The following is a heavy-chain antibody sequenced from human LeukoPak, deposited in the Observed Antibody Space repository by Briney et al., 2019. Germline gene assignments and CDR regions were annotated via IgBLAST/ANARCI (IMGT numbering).Heavy chain of an antibody. J-gene: IGHJ5*02. CDR3: ARGGSSWYFTLSANWFDP. CDR2: MNPNSGNT. V-gene: IGHV1-8*01. D-gene: IGHD6-13*01. Sequence: GASVKVSCKASGYTFTSYDINWVRQATGQGLEWMGWMNPNSGNTGYAQKFQGRVTMTRNTSISTAYMELSSLRFEDTAVYYCARGGSSWYFTLSANWFDPWGQGTLVTVSS. CDR1: GYTFTSYD.